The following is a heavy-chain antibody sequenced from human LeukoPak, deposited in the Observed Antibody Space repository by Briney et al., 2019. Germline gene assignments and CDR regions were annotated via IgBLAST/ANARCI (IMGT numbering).Heavy chain of an antibody. CDR1: GYTFTSYG. V-gene: IGHV1-18*01. D-gene: IGHD3-9*01. Sequence: GASVKVSCKASGYTFTSYGISWVRQAPGQGLEWMGWISAYNGNTNYAQKLQGRVTMTTDTSTSTAYMELRSLRSDDTAVCYCARVNYDISTGYFDYWGQGTLVTVSS. CDR2: ISAYNGNT. CDR3: ARVNYDISTGYFDY. J-gene: IGHJ4*02.